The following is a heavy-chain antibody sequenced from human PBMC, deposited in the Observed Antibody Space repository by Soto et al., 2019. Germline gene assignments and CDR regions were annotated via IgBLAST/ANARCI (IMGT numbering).Heavy chain of an antibody. CDR1: GYTFTSYG. V-gene: IGHV1-18*01. CDR2: ISACNGNT. J-gene: IGHJ4*02. CDR3: ARDVSYYYDSSGYYPLDY. D-gene: IGHD3-22*01. Sequence: QVQLVQSGAEVKKPGASVKVSCKASGYTFTSYGISWVRQAPGQGLEWMGWISACNGNTNYAQKLQGRVTMTTDTSTSTAYMELRSLRSDDTAVYYCARDVSYYYDSSGYYPLDYWGQGTLVTVSS.